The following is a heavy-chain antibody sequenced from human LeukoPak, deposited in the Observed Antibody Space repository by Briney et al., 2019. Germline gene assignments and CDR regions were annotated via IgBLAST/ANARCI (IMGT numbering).Heavy chain of an antibody. CDR2: IYYSGST. D-gene: IGHD3-10*01. CDR3: ARSAYGPETVDY. V-gene: IGHV4-59*01. J-gene: IGHJ4*02. Sequence: SETLSLTCTVSGGSIYSYYWGWIRQPPGKGLEWIGYIYYSGSTNYNPSLKSRVTISVDTSKNQFSLKLSSVTAADTAVYFCARSAYGPETVDYWGQGTLVTVSS. CDR1: GGSIYSYY.